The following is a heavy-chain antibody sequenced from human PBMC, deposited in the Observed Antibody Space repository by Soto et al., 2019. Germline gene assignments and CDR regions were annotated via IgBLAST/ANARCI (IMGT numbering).Heavy chain of an antibody. V-gene: IGHV1-69*02. Sequence: QVQLVQSGAEVKKPGSSVKVSCKASGGTFSSYIINWVRQAPGQGLEWMGRISPILGITDYAEKFQGRVTITADKSPSTAYRELSGLISEDTAVYYGAPGAEPDFWGGKSLNGFDPWGQGTLSPSPQ. CDR3: APGAEPDFWGGKSLNGFDP. J-gene: IGHJ5*02. D-gene: IGHD3-3*01. CDR2: ISPILGIT. CDR1: GGTFSSYI.